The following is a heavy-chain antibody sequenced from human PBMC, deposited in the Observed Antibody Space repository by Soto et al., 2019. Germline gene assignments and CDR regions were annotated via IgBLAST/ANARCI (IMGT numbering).Heavy chain of an antibody. Sequence: SETLSLTCTVSGGSISSGDYYWSWIRKPPGKGLEWIGYIYYSGSTYYNPSLKSRVTISVDTSKNQFSLKLSSVTAADTAVYYCARDLYDSSGYRFDYWGQGTLVTVSS. CDR1: GGSISSGDYY. V-gene: IGHV4-30-4*01. CDR3: ARDLYDSSGYRFDY. CDR2: IYYSGST. D-gene: IGHD3-22*01. J-gene: IGHJ4*02.